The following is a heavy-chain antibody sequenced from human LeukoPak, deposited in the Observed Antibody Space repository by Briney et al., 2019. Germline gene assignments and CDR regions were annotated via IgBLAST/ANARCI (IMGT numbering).Heavy chain of an antibody. CDR2: INPNSGGT. Sequence: ASVKLSCKTSGYTFTGYYIHWVRKAYGQGLEWVAWINPNSGGTKYSQQFQGRVTLTRDTSISKAYMELSRLTSDDTAVYYCARGHSDIWYSLGHWGQGTLVTVS. V-gene: IGHV1-2*02. D-gene: IGHD1-26*01. CDR1: GYTFTGYY. J-gene: IGHJ4*02. CDR3: ARGHSDIWYSLGH.